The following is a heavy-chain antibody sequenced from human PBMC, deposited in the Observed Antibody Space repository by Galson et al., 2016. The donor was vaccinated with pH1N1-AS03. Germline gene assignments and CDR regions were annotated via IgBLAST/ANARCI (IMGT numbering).Heavy chain of an antibody. V-gene: IGHV1-18*01. D-gene: IGHD1-1*01. CDR2: ISANNGDT. Sequence: QSGAEVKKPGASVKASCKASDDTFNSRGISWVRQAPGQGLEWMGWISANNGDTNYAQKFQGRVTMTTDTSTSTTYMELRSLRSDDTAVYYCARMEKRWGDAYDIWGQGTMVTVSS. J-gene: IGHJ3*02. CDR1: DDTFNSRG. CDR3: ARMEKRWGDAYDI.